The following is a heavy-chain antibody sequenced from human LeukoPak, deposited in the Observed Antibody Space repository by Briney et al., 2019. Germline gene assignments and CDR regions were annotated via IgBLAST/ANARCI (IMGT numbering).Heavy chain of an antibody. V-gene: IGHV1-8*01. Sequence: ASVKVSCKASGYTFTSYDINWVRQAPGQGLEWMGWMNPNSGNTGYAQKFQGRVTMTRNTSISTAYMELSSLRPEDTAVYYCARPRDSSGYYGAFDIWGQGTMVTVSS. CDR3: ARPRDSSGYYGAFDI. J-gene: IGHJ3*02. CDR2: MNPNSGNT. CDR1: GYTFTSYD. D-gene: IGHD3-22*01.